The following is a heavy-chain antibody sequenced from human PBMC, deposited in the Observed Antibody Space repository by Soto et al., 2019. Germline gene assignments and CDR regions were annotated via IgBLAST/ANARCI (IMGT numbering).Heavy chain of an antibody. CDR3: ARGRWTYDFCRGGLCLYMDV. D-gene: IGHD3-3*01. J-gene: IGHJ6*03. V-gene: IGHV3-23*01. Sequence: GGSLRLSCAASGFTFSSYAMSWVRQAPGKGLEWVSATSGSGATTYYADSVKGRFTISRDNSKNTLHLQMDSLRAEDTAVYYCARGRWTYDFCRGGLCLYMDVWGKGTTVTVSS. CDR2: TSGSGATT. CDR1: GFTFSSYA.